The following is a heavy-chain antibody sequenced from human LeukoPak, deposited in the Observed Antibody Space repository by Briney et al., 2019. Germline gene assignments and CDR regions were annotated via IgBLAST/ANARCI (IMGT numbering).Heavy chain of an antibody. CDR2: IHYSGSS. CDR3: ARENSRAGYTVFDY. D-gene: IGHD5-24*01. CDR1: GGPIRSDC. V-gene: IGHV4-59*01. J-gene: IGHJ4*02. Sequence: PSETLSLTCTVSGGPIRSDCWSWIRQPPGKGLEWIGYIHYSGSSNYNPSLKSRVTISLDRSKNQVSLKLISVTAADTAVYYCARENSRAGYTVFDYWGQGTLVTVSS.